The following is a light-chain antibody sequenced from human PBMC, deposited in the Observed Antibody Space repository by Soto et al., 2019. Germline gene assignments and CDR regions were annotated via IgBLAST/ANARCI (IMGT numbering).Light chain of an antibody. V-gene: IGKV3-20*01. J-gene: IGKJ1*01. CDR3: HQYGSSPQT. CDR2: GAS. CDR1: QSVSSNY. Sequence: EIVLTQSPGTLSLSPGERATLSCRANQSVSSNYLACYHQKPGQAPRLLIYGASRWATGIPDRFSGSGSGTDVTLTISRLEPEDFAVYCCHQYGSSPQTFGQGTKVDIK.